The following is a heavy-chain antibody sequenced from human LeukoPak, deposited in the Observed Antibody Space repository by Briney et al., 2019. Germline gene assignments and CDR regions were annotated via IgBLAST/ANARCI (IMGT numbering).Heavy chain of an antibody. V-gene: IGHV5-51*01. Sequence: RGESLKISCKGSGHSFTSYWIGWVRQMPGKGLEWMGIIYPGDSDTRYSLSFQGQVTISADKSISTAYLQWSSLKASDTAMYYCARGARYCSSTSCYRFGYFDYWGQGTLVTVSS. J-gene: IGHJ4*02. CDR1: GHSFTSYW. CDR3: ARGARYCSSTSCYRFGYFDY. D-gene: IGHD2-2*01. CDR2: IYPGDSDT.